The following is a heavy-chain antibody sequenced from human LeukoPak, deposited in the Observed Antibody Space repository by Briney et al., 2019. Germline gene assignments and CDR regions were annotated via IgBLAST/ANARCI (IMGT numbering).Heavy chain of an antibody. Sequence: GSLRLSCAASGITFSSYAMHWVRQAPGKGLEWVAVIWYDGSNKYYPDSVKGRFTISRDNSKNTLYLQMNSLRAEDTAVYYCARGTYYYSYVMDVWGQGTTVTVSS. CDR1: GITFSSYA. CDR2: IWYDGSNK. J-gene: IGHJ6*02. V-gene: IGHV3-33*01. CDR3: ARGTYYYSYVMDV.